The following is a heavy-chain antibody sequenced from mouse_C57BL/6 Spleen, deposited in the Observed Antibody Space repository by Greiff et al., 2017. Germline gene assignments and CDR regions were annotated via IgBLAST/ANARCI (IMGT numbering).Heavy chain of an antibody. CDR3: ARHEDSSGYLYYAMDY. J-gene: IGHJ4*01. Sequence: SGAELVKPGASVKLSCKASGYTFTEYTIHWVKQRSGQGLEWIGWFYPGSGSIKYKEKFKDKATLTADKSSSTVYMELSRLTSEDAAVYFCARHEDSSGYLYYAMDYWGQGTSVTVSS. V-gene: IGHV1-62-2*01. CDR1: GYTFTEYT. CDR2: FYPGSGSI. D-gene: IGHD3-2*02.